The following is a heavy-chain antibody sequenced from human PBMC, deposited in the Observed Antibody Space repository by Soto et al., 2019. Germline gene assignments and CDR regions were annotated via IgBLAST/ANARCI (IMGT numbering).Heavy chain of an antibody. CDR3: ARDYDSSGYPRYYFDY. D-gene: IGHD3-22*01. CDR1: GFSFSSYG. CDR2: IWYDGSNK. V-gene: IGHV3-33*08. Sequence: GGSLRLSCAASGFSFSSYGMHWVRQAPGKGLEWVAVIWYDGSNKYYADSVKGRFTISRDNSKNTLYLQMNSLRAEDTAVYYCARDYDSSGYPRYYFDYWGQGTLVTVSS. J-gene: IGHJ4*02.